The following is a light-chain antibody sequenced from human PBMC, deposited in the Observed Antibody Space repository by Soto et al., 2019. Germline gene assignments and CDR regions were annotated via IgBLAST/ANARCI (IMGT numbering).Light chain of an antibody. J-gene: IGKJ1*01. CDR2: GVS. Sequence: EIVLTQSPGTLSLSPGERATLSCRASQSVSSTSLAWYQQKPGQAPRLLMYGVSSRATGIPDRFSGSGSGTDFTLTINRLEPEDFAVYFCQQYDSSVWPFGQGTKVDIK. V-gene: IGKV3-20*01. CDR1: QSVSSTS. CDR3: QQYDSSVWP.